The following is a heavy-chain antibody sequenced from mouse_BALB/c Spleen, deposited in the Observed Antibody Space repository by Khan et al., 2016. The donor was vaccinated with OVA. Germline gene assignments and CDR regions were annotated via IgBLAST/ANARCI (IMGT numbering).Heavy chain of an antibody. CDR3: TREAYRYDEYYFDY. V-gene: IGHV5-6-5*01. CDR2: ISSGGST. J-gene: IGHJ2*01. D-gene: IGHD2-14*01. CDR1: GFTFSSFV. Sequence: EVQLVETGGGAVKPGGSLKLSCAVSGFTFSSFVMSWVRQTPEKRLEWVASISSGGSTYYPDIVKGRFTISRDNARDIVYLQMSSLRSEDMAIYYCTREAYRYDEYYFDYWCQGTTLIVSS.